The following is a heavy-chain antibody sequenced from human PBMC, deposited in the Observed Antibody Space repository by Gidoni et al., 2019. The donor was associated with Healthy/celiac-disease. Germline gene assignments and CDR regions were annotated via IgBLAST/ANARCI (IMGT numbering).Heavy chain of an antibody. CDR1: GGSISSSSYY. V-gene: IGHV4-39*01. D-gene: IGHD1-26*01. CDR2: IYYSGST. Sequence: QLQLQESGPGLVKPSETLSLTCTVSGGSISSSSYYWGWIRQPPGKGLEWIGSIYYSGSTYYNPSLKSRVTISVDTSKNQFSLKLSSVTAADTAVYYCARRGSYNNWYFDLWGRGTLVTVSS. CDR3: ARRGSYNNWYFDL. J-gene: IGHJ2*01.